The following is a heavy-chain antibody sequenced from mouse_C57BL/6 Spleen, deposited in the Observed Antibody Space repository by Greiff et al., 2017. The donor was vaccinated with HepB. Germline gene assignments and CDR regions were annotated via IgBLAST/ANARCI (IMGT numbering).Heavy chain of an antibody. J-gene: IGHJ3*01. D-gene: IGHD2-4*01. CDR1: GYTFTTDP. Sequence: VQLQQSGAELVKPGDSVKMSCKASGYTFTTDPIEWMKRNHGKSLEWIGNFHPYNDDTKYNEKFKGKATLTVEKSSSTVYLELSRLTSDDSAVYYCARVPSMRLRRSWFAYWGQGTLVTVSA. CDR2: FHPYNDDT. CDR3: ARVPSMRLRRSWFAY. V-gene: IGHV1-47*01.